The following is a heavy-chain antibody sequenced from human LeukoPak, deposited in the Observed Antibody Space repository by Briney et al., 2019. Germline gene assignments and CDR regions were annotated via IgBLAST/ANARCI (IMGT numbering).Heavy chain of an antibody. J-gene: IGHJ3*01. V-gene: IGHV1-46*01. Sequence: GASVKVSCKSSGYTFINYYIHWVRQAPGQGLEWMGIINPSGDSPTYAQKFQGRVTMTSDMSTSTVYMELSSLGSGDTAVYYCARDVAAAGSAFDFWGQGTMVTVSS. CDR2: INPSGDSP. CDR3: ARDVAAAGSAFDF. D-gene: IGHD6-13*01. CDR1: GYTFINYY.